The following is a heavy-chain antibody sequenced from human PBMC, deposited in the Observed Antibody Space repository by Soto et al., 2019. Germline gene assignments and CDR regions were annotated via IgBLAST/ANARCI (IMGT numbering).Heavy chain of an antibody. J-gene: IGHJ5*02. CDR3: ASSSGSDFPVGHDR. CDR2: IKQDGSEI. Sequence: VYLVESGGGLVEPGGSLRLSCEASGFMFRSYWMSWVRQAPGEGLEWVANIKQDGSEIHYLESVEGRFTIFRDNAGRSLVLQMNSLRAEDTAVYFCASSSGSDFPVGHDRWGQGTLVVVSS. V-gene: IGHV3-7*01. D-gene: IGHD1-26*01. CDR1: GFMFRSYW.